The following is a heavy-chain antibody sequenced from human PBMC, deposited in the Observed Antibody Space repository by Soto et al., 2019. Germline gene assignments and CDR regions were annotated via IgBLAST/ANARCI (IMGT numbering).Heavy chain of an antibody. V-gene: IGHV3-23*01. D-gene: IGHD4-17*01. CDR1: GFTFGSYD. CDR3: VKEPTATVKCDY. J-gene: IGHJ4*02. Sequence: QSGGSLRLSCVVSGFTFGSYDMDWVRQAPGKGLEWVAGISASGHSTHYADSVKGRFTISRDNSKNTLFLQVNRLRAEDTAVYYCVKEPTATVKCDYWGQGTLVTVSS. CDR2: ISASGHST.